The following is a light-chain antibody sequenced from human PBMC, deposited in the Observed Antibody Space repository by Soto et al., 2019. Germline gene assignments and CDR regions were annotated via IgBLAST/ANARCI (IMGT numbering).Light chain of an antibody. V-gene: IGLV1-40*01. CDR1: SSNIGAGYD. Sequence: QSVLAQPPSVSGAPGQKVTVSCTGSSSNIGAGYDLHWYQQLPGTAPKLLLYGTSNRPSGVPHRFSGSKSGTSASLAITGLQAEDEADYYCQSYDSSLSADVFXTGTKVTVL. CDR3: QSYDSSLSADV. CDR2: GTS. J-gene: IGLJ1*01.